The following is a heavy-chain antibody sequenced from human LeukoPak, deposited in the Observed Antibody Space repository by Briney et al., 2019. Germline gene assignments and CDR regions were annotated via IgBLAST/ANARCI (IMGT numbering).Heavy chain of an antibody. CDR2: ISAYNGNT. CDR3: ARDAPPLGDFWSGYQYYYYYYGMDV. CDR1: GYTFTSYG. Sequence: ASVKVSCKASGYTFTSYGISWVRQAPGQGLEWMGWISAYNGNTNYAQKLQGRVTMTTDTSTSTAYMELRSLRSGDTAVYYCARDAPPLGDFWSGYQYYYYYYGMDVWGQGTTVTVSS. J-gene: IGHJ6*02. D-gene: IGHD3-3*01. V-gene: IGHV1-18*01.